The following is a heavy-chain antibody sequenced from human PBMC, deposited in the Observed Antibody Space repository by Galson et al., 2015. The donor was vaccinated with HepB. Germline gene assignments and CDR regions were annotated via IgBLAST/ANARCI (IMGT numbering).Heavy chain of an antibody. CDR2: INTNTGNP. D-gene: IGHD4-17*01. V-gene: IGHV7-4-1*02. CDR3: ARDAHDYGDYDHYFDY. Sequence: SVKVSCKASGYTFTSYAMNWVRQAPGQGLEWMGWINTNTGNPTYAQGFTGRFVFSLDTSVSTAYLQISSLKAEDTAVYYCARDAHDYGDYDHYFDYWGQGTLVTVSS. J-gene: IGHJ4*02. CDR1: GYTFTSYA.